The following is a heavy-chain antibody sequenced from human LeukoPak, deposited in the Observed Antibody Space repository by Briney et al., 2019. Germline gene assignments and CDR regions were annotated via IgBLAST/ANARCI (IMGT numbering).Heavy chain of an antibody. Sequence: ASVKVSCKASGYTFTGYYMHWVRQAPGQGLQWMGWINTNTGNPTYAQGFTGRFVFSLDTSVSTAYLQISSLKAEDTAVYYCARERPNPNYYMDVWGKGTTVTVSS. V-gene: IGHV7-4-1*02. CDR1: GYTFTGYY. J-gene: IGHJ6*03. CDR2: INTNTGNP. D-gene: IGHD1-14*01. CDR3: ARERPNPNYYMDV.